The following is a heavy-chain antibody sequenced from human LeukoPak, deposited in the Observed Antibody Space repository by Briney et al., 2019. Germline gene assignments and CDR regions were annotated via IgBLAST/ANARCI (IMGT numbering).Heavy chain of an antibody. CDR2: INHSGST. CDR1: GGSFSGYY. CDR3: ARGRPLFDI. Sequence: PSETLPLTCAVYGGSFSGYYWSWIRQPPGKGLEWIGEINHSGSTNYNPSLKSRVTISVDTSKNQFSLKLSSVTAADTAVYYCARGRPLFDIWGQGTMVTVSS. V-gene: IGHV4-34*01. J-gene: IGHJ3*02.